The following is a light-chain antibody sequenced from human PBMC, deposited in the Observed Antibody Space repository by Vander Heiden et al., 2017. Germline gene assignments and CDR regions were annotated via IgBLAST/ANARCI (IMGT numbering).Light chain of an antibody. V-gene: IGKV3-20*01. CDR1: QSVRSGY. Sequence: EIVFTQSPGTLSLSPGEIATLPCRASQSVRSGYLAWYQQKAGQAPRLLNYGASSRATGIPGRFSGSGSGTDFTLTISRLEPEDFAVYYCQQYDILPRTFGQGTKVEIK. CDR2: GAS. CDR3: QQYDILPRT. J-gene: IGKJ1*01.